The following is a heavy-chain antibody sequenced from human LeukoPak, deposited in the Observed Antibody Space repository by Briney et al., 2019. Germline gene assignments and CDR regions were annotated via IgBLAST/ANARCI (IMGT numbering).Heavy chain of an antibody. CDR1: GFIFSSYA. CDR3: AKGWEFRVVIPAAVS. CDR2: ISGSGEST. Sequence: PGGSLRLSCEVSGFIFSSYAMTWVRQTPGKGLQWVSSISGSGESTYYADSMKGRFTISRDNSKNTLSLQMNSLRAENTAVYFCAKGWEFRVVIPAAVSWGQGTLVTVSS. V-gene: IGHV3-23*01. D-gene: IGHD3-3*01. J-gene: IGHJ5*02.